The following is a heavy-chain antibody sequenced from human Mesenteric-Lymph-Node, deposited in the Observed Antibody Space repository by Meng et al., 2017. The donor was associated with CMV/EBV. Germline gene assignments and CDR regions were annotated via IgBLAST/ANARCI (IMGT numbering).Heavy chain of an antibody. CDR3: ARRAPVPAAWYFVL. D-gene: IGHD2-2*01. J-gene: IGHJ2*01. CDR2: IYYSGST. CDR1: GGSISSYY. V-gene: IGHV4-59*01. Sequence: SETLSLTCTVSGGSISSYYWGCIRQPPGKGLEWIGYIYYSGSTNYHPSLKSRVTISVDTSKNQLSLKLSSVTAADTAVYYWARRAPVPAAWYFVLWGRCTLVTVSS.